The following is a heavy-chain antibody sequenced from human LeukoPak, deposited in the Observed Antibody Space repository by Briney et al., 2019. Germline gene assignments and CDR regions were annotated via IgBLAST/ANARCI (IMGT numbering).Heavy chain of an antibody. V-gene: IGHV1-69*13. D-gene: IGHD6-19*01. Sequence: SVKVSCKASGGTFSTYAITWVRQAPGQGLEWMGGIIPIFGTANYAQKFQGRVTITADESTSTAYMELSSLRSEDTAVYYCARALYSSGWDYYFDYWGQGTLVTVSS. CDR2: IIPIFGTA. J-gene: IGHJ4*02. CDR1: GGTFSTYA. CDR3: ARALYSSGWDYYFDY.